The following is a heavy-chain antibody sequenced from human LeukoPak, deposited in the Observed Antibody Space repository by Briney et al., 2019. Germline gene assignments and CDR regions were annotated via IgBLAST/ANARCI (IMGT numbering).Heavy chain of an antibody. J-gene: IGHJ6*02. D-gene: IGHD4-17*01. Sequence: GGSLRLSCAASGFTVSSKYMSWVRQAPGKGLEWVSVIYGGGTTYYADFVKGRFTISRDNSKNTLYLQMNSLRAEDTAVYYCARENGDYSYYYGMDVWGQGTTVTVSS. CDR3: ARENGDYSYYYGMDV. CDR2: IYGGGTT. V-gene: IGHV3-66*01. CDR1: GFTVSSKY.